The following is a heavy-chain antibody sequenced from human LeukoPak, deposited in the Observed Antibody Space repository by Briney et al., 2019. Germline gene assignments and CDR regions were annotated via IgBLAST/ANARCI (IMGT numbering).Heavy chain of an antibody. CDR2: IYPGDSDT. Sequence: GASLQISCKGSGSSFTSYWIGWVRQLPGKGLEWMGIIYPGDSDTRYSPSFQGQVTISADKSISTAYLQWSSLKASDTAMYYCARQSRYYMDVWGKGTTVTVSS. CDR1: GSSFTSYW. V-gene: IGHV5-51*01. J-gene: IGHJ6*03. CDR3: ARQSRYYMDV.